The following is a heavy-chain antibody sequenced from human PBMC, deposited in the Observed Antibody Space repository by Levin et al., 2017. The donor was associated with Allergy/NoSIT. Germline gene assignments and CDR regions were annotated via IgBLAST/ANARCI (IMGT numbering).Heavy chain of an antibody. D-gene: IGHD2-2*01. CDR2: INHSGST. J-gene: IGHJ4*02. V-gene: IGHV4-34*01. Sequence: SQTLSLTCAVYGGSFSGYYWSWIRQPPGKGLEWIGEINHSGSTNYNPSLKSRVTISVDTSKNQFSLKLSSVTAADTAVYYCARAAPLVQLLFYYFDYWGQGTLVTVSS. CDR1: GGSFSGYY. CDR3: ARAAPLVQLLFYYFDY.